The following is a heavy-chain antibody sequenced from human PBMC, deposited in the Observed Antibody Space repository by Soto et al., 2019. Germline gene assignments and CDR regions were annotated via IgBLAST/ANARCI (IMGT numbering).Heavy chain of an antibody. CDR3: ARVGEIYYGSGRSWFDP. CDR1: GCTFSNYP. D-gene: IGHD3-10*01. CDR2: IIPIFGTA. J-gene: IGHJ5*02. Sequence: SVQVSCKASGCTFSNYPISWVRPAPGQGLEWMGGIIPIFGTANYAQKFQGRVTITADESTSTAYMELSSLRSEDTAVYYCARVGEIYYGSGRSWFDPWGQGTLVTVSS. V-gene: IGHV1-69*13.